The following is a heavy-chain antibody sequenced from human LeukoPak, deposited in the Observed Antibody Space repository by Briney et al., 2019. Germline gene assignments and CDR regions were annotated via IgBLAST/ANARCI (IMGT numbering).Heavy chain of an antibody. CDR2: IHYTGST. CDR1: GGSISSYY. V-gene: IGHV4-59*12. CDR3: ARTVEYYDSSGYYFAWFDP. Sequence: SETLSLTCTVSGGSISSYYWSWIRQSPGKGLECIGYIHYTGSTNYNPSLKSRVTMSVDTSKNQFSLKLSSVTAADTAVYYCARTVEYYDSSGYYFAWFDPWGQGTLVTVSS. D-gene: IGHD3-22*01. J-gene: IGHJ5*02.